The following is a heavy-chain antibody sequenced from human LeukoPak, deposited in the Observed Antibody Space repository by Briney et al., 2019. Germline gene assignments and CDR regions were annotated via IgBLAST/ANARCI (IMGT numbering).Heavy chain of an antibody. Sequence: SQTLSLTCTVSGGSISSGGYYWSWIRQHPGKGLEWIGYIYYSGSTYYNPSLKSRVTISVDTSKNQFSLKQSSVTAADTAVYYCARDLWPYDSSGYPGYWGQGTLVTVSS. CDR2: IYYSGST. D-gene: IGHD3-22*01. CDR1: GGSISSGGYY. J-gene: IGHJ4*02. V-gene: IGHV4-31*03. CDR3: ARDLWPYDSSGYPGY.